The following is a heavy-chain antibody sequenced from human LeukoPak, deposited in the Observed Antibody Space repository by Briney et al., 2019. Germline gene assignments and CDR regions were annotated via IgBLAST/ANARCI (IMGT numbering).Heavy chain of an antibody. Sequence: PGGSLRLSCAASGFTFDGYAMHWVRQAPGKGLEWVSGISWNSGSIGYADSVKGRFTISRDNAKNSLYLQMNSLRAEDTTFYYCAKDRSSSWYGVNWFDPWGQGTLVTVSS. CDR2: ISWNSGSI. V-gene: IGHV3-9*01. CDR1: GFTFDGYA. D-gene: IGHD6-13*01. J-gene: IGHJ5*02. CDR3: AKDRSSSWYGVNWFDP.